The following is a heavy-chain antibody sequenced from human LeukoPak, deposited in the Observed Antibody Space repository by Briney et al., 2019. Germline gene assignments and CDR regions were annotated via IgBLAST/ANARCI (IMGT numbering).Heavy chain of an antibody. Sequence: ASVRVSCKASGYTFTGYYMHWVRQAPGQGLEWMGWINPNSGGTNYAQKFQGRVTMTRDTSISTAYMELSRLRSDDTAVYYCARDGGRGYSYGYGTWGQGTLVTVSS. V-gene: IGHV1-2*02. D-gene: IGHD5-18*01. CDR2: INPNSGGT. CDR3: ARDGGRGYSYGYGT. J-gene: IGHJ5*02. CDR1: GYTFTGYY.